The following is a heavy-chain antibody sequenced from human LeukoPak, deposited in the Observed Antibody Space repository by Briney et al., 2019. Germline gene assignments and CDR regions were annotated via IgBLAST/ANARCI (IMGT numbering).Heavy chain of an antibody. D-gene: IGHD5-18*01. CDR2: ISSSGNTI. CDR3: ARDLRGRYNYVLDY. Sequence: GGSLRLSCAASGFTFSDYYMSWIRQAPGKGLEWVSYISSSGNTIYYADSVKGRLTISRDNAKNSLYLHMNSLRAEDTAVYYCARDLRGRYNYVLDYWGQGTLVTVSS. CDR1: GFTFSDYY. V-gene: IGHV3-11*04. J-gene: IGHJ4*02.